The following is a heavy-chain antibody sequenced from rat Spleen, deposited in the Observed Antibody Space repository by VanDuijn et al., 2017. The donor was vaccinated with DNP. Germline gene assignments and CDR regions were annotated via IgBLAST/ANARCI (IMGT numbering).Heavy chain of an antibody. V-gene: IGHV2S12*01. Sequence: QVQLKESGPGLVQPSQTLSLTCTVSGFSLTTYGVSWVRQPPGKGLEWIAAISSGGSTYYNSALKSRLSINRDTSKSQVLLKMNSLQTEDTAMYFCARYYGYNPPYAMDAWGQGTSVTVSS. J-gene: IGHJ4*01. D-gene: IGHD1-9*01. CDR1: GFSLTTYG. CDR2: ISSGGST. CDR3: ARYYGYNPPYAMDA.